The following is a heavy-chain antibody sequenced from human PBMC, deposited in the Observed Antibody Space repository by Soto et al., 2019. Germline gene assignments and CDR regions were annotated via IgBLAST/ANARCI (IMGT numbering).Heavy chain of an antibody. J-gene: IGHJ3*02. V-gene: IGHV3-33*01. D-gene: IGHD1-26*01. CDR2: IWYDGSNK. CDR3: ARGSASGSYARAFDI. Sequence: VAVIWYDGSNKYYADSVKGRFTISRDNSKNTLYLQMNSLRAEDTAVYYCARGSASGSYARAFDIWGQGTMVTVSS.